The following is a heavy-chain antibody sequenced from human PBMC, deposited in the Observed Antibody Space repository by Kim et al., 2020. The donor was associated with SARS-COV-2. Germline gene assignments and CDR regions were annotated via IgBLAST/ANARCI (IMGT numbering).Heavy chain of an antibody. V-gene: IGHV3-21*01. Sequence: GGSLRLSCAASGFTFSSYSMNWVRQAPGKGLEWVSSISSSSSYIYYADSVKGRFTISRDNAKNSLYLQMNSLRAEDTAVYYCASDVRGYSYGNLGYWGQGTLVTVSS. CDR1: GFTFSSYS. J-gene: IGHJ4*02. D-gene: IGHD5-18*01. CDR2: ISSSSSYI. CDR3: ASDVRGYSYGNLGY.